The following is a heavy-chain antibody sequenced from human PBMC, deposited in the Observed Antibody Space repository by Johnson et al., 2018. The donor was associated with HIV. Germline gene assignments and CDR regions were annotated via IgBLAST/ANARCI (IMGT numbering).Heavy chain of an antibody. V-gene: IGHV3-15*01. J-gene: IGHJ3*02. Sequence: EVQLVESGGGLVKPGGSLRLSCAASGFTFSNAWMSWVRQAPGKGLEWVGRIKSKTDGGTTDYAAPVKGRFTISRDDSKNTLYLQMNSLKTEDTAVYYCTTGPRIAAAGSDAFDIWGQGTMVTVSS. D-gene: IGHD6-13*01. CDR3: TTGPRIAAAGSDAFDI. CDR1: GFTFSNAW. CDR2: IKSKTDGGTT.